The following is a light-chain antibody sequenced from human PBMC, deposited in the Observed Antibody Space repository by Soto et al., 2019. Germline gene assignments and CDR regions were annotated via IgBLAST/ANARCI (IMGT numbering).Light chain of an antibody. CDR1: QSISSW. V-gene: IGKV1-5*03. CDR2: KAS. Sequence: DIQMTQSPSTLSASVGDRVTITCRASQSISSWLAWYQQKPGKAPKLLIYKASSLESGVPSRFSGSGSGTEFTLNISSLQTDDFATYYCQQYNSYSRTFGQGPKVESK. CDR3: QQYNSYSRT. J-gene: IGKJ1*01.